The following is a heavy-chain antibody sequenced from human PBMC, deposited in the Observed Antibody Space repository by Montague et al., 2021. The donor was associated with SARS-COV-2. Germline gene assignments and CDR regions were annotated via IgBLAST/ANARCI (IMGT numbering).Heavy chain of an antibody. CDR2: INYSEST. J-gene: IGHJ6*02. Sequence: SETLSLTCAVSGASFSDFYLTWFRRPPGKGLEWIGEINYSESTNYNPSLKSRLTISGDRSKNQFSLNLYSVTAADTAVYYCARGKGYFDWLGEYFYYARDXWGQGTTVTVSS. CDR1: GASFSDFY. D-gene: IGHD3-9*01. CDR3: ARGKGYFDWLGEYFYYARDX. V-gene: IGHV4-34*01.